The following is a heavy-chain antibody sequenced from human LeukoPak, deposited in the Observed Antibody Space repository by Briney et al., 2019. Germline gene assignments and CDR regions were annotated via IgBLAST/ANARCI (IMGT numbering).Heavy chain of an antibody. Sequence: SGFTFSXXXXXWXXXAPGXXXXXXXXIRYDGSNKYYADSVKGRFTISRDNSKNTLYLQMNSLRAEDTAVYYCARDPTQWLRYGYFDYWGQGTLVTVSS. J-gene: IGHJ4*02. CDR2: IRYDGSNK. D-gene: IGHD5-12*01. CDR1: GFTFSXXX. CDR3: ARDPTQWLRYGYFDY. V-gene: IGHV3-33*01.